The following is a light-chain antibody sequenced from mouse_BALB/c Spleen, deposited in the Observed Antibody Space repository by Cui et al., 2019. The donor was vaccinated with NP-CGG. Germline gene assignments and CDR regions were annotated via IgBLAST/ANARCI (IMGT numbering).Light chain of an antibody. J-gene: IGLJ1*01. V-gene: IGLV1*01. CDR3: ALWYNNHWV. CDR1: TGAVTSNDY. Sequence: QTVVTQESALTTSPGETVTLTCRSSTGAVTSNDYANWIQEKPDHLFTGLIGGTDNRAPGVHARFSGSLIGDKAALTITGAQTEDEAIYFCALWYNNHWVFGGGTKLTVL. CDR2: GTD.